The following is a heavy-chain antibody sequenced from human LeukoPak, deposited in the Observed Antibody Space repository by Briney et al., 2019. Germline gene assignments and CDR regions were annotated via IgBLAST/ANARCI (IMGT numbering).Heavy chain of an antibody. J-gene: IGHJ4*02. D-gene: IGHD2-2*01. CDR1: GFTFSSYA. Sequence: SGGSLRLSCAASGFTFSSYAMSWVRQAPGKGLEWVSYISSSSSYTNYADSVKGRFTISRDNAKNSLYLQMNSLRAEDTAVYYCASHCSSTSCLDGYWGQGTLVTVSS. CDR3: ASHCSSTSCLDGY. CDR2: ISSSSSYT. V-gene: IGHV3-11*03.